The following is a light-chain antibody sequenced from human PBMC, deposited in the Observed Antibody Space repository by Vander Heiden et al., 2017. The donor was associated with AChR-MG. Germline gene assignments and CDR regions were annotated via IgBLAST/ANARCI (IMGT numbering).Light chain of an antibody. J-gene: IGLJ2*01. CDR3: GTWDSGLSIVV. CDR2: DNN. Sequence: QSLFTQRRSVSEAPGQQGTSSCSGNNSTVGHNEATWYQQLPETAPKLLIYDNNKRPSGIPDRFSGSKSGTSATLAITGLQAGDEADYFCGTWDSGLSIVVFGGGTKLTVL. CDR1: NSTVGHNE. V-gene: IGLV1-51*02.